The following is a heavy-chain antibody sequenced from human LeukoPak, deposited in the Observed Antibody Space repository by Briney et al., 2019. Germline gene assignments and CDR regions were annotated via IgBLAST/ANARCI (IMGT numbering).Heavy chain of an antibody. CDR1: GYTLVTYG. CDR3: ARDGYSYGYATIDY. J-gene: IGHJ4*02. V-gene: IGHV1-18*01. D-gene: IGHD5-18*01. Sequence: ASVKVSCKASGYTLVTYGISWVRQAPGQGVGRMGWISAYNGNTNYAQKVQGRVTMTTDTSTSTAYMELRSLKSDDTAVYYCARDGYSYGYATIDYWGQGTLVTVSS. CDR2: ISAYNGNT.